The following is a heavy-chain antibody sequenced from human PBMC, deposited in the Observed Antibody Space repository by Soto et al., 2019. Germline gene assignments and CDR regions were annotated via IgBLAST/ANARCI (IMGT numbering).Heavy chain of an antibody. CDR3: ARQPSP. Sequence: SETLSLTCTVSGVSISSYYWSWIRQPPGKGLEWIADIYYRGSTNYNPSLKSRVTISVDRSKNQFSLKLSSVTAADTAVYYCARQPSPWGQGTLVTVS. V-gene: IGHV4-59*08. CDR2: IYYRGST. J-gene: IGHJ5*02. CDR1: GVSISSYY.